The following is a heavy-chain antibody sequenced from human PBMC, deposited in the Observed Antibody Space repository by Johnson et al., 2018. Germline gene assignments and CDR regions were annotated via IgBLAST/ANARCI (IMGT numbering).Heavy chain of an antibody. CDR3: ATFDSSGYLVDY. Sequence: QVQLVQSGAEVRKPGSSVRVACTASGGTFSDDAISWVRQAPGHGLEWMGGIVPSFGTPNYAQKFQGRVTLSADESTRTAYMELSSLRSEDKAVYYCATFDSSGYLVDYWGQGTLVTVSS. V-gene: IGHV1-69*12. CDR1: GGTFSDDA. D-gene: IGHD3-22*01. CDR2: IVPSFGTP. J-gene: IGHJ4*02.